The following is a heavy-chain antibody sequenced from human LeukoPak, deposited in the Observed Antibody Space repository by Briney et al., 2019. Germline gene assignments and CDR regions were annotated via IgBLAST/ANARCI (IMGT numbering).Heavy chain of an antibody. V-gene: IGHV3-53*01. J-gene: IGHJ4*02. CDR3: AGGRTWLVFDY. CDR2: IYNGANT. Sequence: PGGSLRLSCAASEFTVSTMYMTWVRQTPGKGLEWVSVIYNGANTSYADSVRGRFTISRDTSKNTLYLQMNSLRAEDTAVYYCAGGRTWLVFDYWGQGTLVTASS. D-gene: IGHD5-12*01. CDR1: EFTVSTMY.